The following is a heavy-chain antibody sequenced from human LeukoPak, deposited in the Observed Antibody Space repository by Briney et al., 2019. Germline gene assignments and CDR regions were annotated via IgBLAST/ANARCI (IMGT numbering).Heavy chain of an antibody. J-gene: IGHJ6*04. V-gene: IGHV4-39*01. CDR3: ARSYYYGSGQVDV. CDR1: GGSISSSSYY. Sequence: PSETLSLTCTVSGGSISSSSYYWGWIRQPLGKGLEWIVSIYYSGSTYYNPSLKSRVTISVDTSKNQFSLKLSSVTAADTAVYYCARSYYYGSGQVDVWGKGTTVTVSS. D-gene: IGHD3-10*01. CDR2: IYYSGST.